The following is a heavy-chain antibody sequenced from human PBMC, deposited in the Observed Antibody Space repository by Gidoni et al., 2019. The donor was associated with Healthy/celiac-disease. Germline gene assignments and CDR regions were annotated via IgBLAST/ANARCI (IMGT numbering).Heavy chain of an antibody. J-gene: IGHJ6*02. D-gene: IGHD5-18*01. V-gene: IGHV3-13*01. Sequence: SVKGRFTISRENAKNSLYLQMNSLRAGDTAVYYCARGYSYGYYYYYGMDVWGQGTTVTVSS. CDR3: ARGYSYGYYYYYGMDV.